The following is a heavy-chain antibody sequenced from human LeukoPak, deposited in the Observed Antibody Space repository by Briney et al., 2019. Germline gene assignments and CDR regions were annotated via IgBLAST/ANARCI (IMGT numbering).Heavy chain of an antibody. Sequence: SETLSLTCTVSGGSINNYYWSWIRQPAGKGLEWIGRIYTRGSTNYNPSLESRVTMSVDTSKNQFSLKLSSVTAADTAVYYCARGRYCSADICSGGDAFDIWGQGTMVSVSS. CDR3: ARGRYCSADICSGGDAFDI. CDR2: IYTRGST. CDR1: GGSINNYY. D-gene: IGHD2-15*01. J-gene: IGHJ3*02. V-gene: IGHV4-4*07.